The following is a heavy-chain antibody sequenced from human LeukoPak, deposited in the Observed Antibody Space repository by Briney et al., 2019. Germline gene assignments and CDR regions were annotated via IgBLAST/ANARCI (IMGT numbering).Heavy chain of an antibody. D-gene: IGHD3-10*01. CDR3: ARITMVRGVGFDP. CDR1: GFTFSSYE. J-gene: IGHJ5*02. CDR2: ISSSGSTI. V-gene: IGHV3-48*03. Sequence: PGGSLRLSCEASGFTFSSYEMNWVRQAPGKGLEWVSYISSSGSTIYYADSVKGRFTISRDNAKNSLYLQMNSLRAEDTAVYYCARITMVRGVGFDPWGQGTLVTVSS.